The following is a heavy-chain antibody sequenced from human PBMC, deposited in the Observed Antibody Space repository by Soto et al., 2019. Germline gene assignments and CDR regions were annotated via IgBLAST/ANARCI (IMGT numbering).Heavy chain of an antibody. D-gene: IGHD2-15*01. CDR2: IYSSGST. J-gene: IGHJ4*02. V-gene: IGHV4-59*12. CDR1: GGSISSYY. CDR3: ARGQVVAAQH. Sequence: SETLSLTCTVSGGSISSYYWSWIRQPPGKGLEWIGYIYSSGSTNYNPSLKGRVTMSLDTSKNQFSLKLSSVTAADTAVYYCARGQVVAAQHWGQGTLVTVSS.